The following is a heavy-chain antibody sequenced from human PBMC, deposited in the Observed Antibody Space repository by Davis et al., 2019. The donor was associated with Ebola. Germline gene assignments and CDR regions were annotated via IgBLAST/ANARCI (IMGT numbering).Heavy chain of an antibody. V-gene: IGHV4-59*01. J-gene: IGHJ6*02. Sequence: SETLSLTCTVSGGSISSYYWSWIRQPPGKGLEWIGYIYYSGSTNYNPSLKSRVTISVDTSKNQFSLKLSSVTAADTAAYYCARVGNPYYYYGMDVWGQGTTVTVSS. CDR1: GGSISSYY. CDR2: IYYSGST. D-gene: IGHD1-14*01. CDR3: ARVGNPYYYYGMDV.